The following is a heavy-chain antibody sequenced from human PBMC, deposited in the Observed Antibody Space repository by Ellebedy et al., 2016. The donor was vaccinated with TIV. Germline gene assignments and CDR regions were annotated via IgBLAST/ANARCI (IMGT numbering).Heavy chain of an antibody. V-gene: IGHV3-21*01. CDR3: ARDFSSSSPY. D-gene: IGHD6-6*01. J-gene: IGHJ4*02. CDR1: GFTFSRYN. Sequence: GGSLRLXXAASGFTFSRYNMNWVRQAPGKGLEWVSSISSSSSYIYYADSVKGRFTISRDNAKNSLYLQMNSLRAEDTAVYYCARDFSSSSPYWGQGTLVTVSS. CDR2: ISSSSSYI.